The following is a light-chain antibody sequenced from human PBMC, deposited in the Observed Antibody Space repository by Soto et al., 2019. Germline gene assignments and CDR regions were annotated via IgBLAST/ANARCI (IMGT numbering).Light chain of an antibody. Sequence: EIVLTQSPGTLSLSPGESTTLSCRASHSVGRNFLAWYQQKPGRAPRLLIHGASYRATGVPDRFSGSGSETDFTLTTSRLEPEDFAVYYCHQYAASPLTFGGGTKVEIK. CDR3: HQYAASPLT. V-gene: IGKV3-20*01. CDR2: GAS. CDR1: HSVGRNF. J-gene: IGKJ4*01.